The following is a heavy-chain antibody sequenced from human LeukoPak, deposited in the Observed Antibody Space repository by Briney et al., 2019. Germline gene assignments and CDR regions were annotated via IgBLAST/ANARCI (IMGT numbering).Heavy chain of an antibody. Sequence: PGGSLRLSCAASGFNVSSNYMSWVRQAPGKGLEWVSVIFSGGSTYYVDSVKGRFTTSRDNSKNTLYLQMNSLRAEDTAVYYCARDGPRHEQWLVTWGQGTLVTVSA. CDR2: IFSGGST. CDR1: GFNVSSNY. J-gene: IGHJ5*02. CDR3: ARDGPRHEQWLVT. V-gene: IGHV3-66*01. D-gene: IGHD6-19*01.